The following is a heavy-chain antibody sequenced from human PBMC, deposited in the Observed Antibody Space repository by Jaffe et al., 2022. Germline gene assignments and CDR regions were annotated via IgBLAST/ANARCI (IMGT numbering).Heavy chain of an antibody. D-gene: IGHD3-10*01. CDR2: ISGSGGST. CDR1: GFTFSSYA. J-gene: IGHJ3*02. CDR3: AKDLRHYYGSGIAMEPDAFDI. Sequence: EVQLLESGGGLVQPGGSLRLSCAASGFTFSSYAMSWVRQAPGKGLEWVSAISGSGGSTYYADSVKGRFTISRDNSKNTLYLQMNSLRAEDTAVYYCAKDLRHYYGSGIAMEPDAFDIWGQGTMVTVSS. V-gene: IGHV3-23*01.